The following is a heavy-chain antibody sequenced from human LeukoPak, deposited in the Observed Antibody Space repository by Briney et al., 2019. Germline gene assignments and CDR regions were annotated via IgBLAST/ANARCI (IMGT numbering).Heavy chain of an antibody. V-gene: IGHV3-48*02. J-gene: IGHJ6*02. CDR2: ISDSSSLT. CDR3: AKVIRGGYGMDV. CDR1: GFTFSSFG. D-gene: IGHD3-10*01. Sequence: PGGSLRLSCAASGFTFSSFGMNWVRQAPGKGLEWVSYISDSSSLTYYADSVKGRFTISRDNAKNSLSLQLNSLRDEDTAVYFCAKVIRGGYGMDVRGQGTTVTVSS.